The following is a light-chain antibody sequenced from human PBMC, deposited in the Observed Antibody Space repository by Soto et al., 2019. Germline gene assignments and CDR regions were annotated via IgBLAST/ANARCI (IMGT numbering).Light chain of an antibody. CDR3: CSDAGTYTYV. J-gene: IGLJ1*01. V-gene: IGLV2-11*01. CDR1: SSDVGAYNY. CDR2: DVI. Sequence: QSALTQPRSVSGSPGQSVTISCTGTSSDVGAYNYVSWYQQEPGKAPKLMIYDVIKRPSGVPDRFSGSKSDNAASLTISGLHAEDEADYYCCSDAGTYTYVFGAGTKLTVL.